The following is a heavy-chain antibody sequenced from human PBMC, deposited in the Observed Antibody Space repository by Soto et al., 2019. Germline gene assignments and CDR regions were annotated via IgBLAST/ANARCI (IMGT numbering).Heavy chain of an antibody. V-gene: IGHV1-69*04. D-gene: IGHD3-10*01. CDR2: VNPILSMS. J-gene: IGHJ4*02. CDR1: GDTFSFYS. Sequence: QVQLVQSGAEVKRPGSSVKVSCKASGDTFSFYSINWVRQAPGLGLEWMGRVNPILSMSNYAQRFQGRVTMTAYKSTSTSYMELNGLRSEDTAMYYCTTSYGSGYRAFDYWGQGALVTVSS. CDR3: TTSYGSGYRAFDY.